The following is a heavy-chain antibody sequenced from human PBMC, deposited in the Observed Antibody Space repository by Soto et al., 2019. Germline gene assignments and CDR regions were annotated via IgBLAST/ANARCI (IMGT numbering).Heavy chain of an antibody. CDR1: GFTFSSCA. CDR2: ISGSGGST. CDR3: AKGRSYYYYYGVDV. Sequence: PGGSLRLSCAASGFTFSSCAMSWVRQAPGKGLEWVSAISGSGGSTYYADSVKGRFTISRDNSKSTLYLQMNSLRAEDTALYYCAKGRSYYYYYGVDVWGQGTTVTVSS. V-gene: IGHV3-23*01. J-gene: IGHJ6*02.